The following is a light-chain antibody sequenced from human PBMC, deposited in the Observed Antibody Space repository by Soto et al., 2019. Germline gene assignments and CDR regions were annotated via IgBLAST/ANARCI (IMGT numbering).Light chain of an antibody. CDR1: QDINNF. J-gene: IGKJ4*01. V-gene: IGKV1-33*01. CDR2: DAS. CDR3: QQDNGLPLT. Sequence: DIQMTQSPSSLSASVGDRVTITCQASQDINNFLNWYQQKPGQAPRLLIYDASKLEGGGPSRFSGRGSGTVFSFTISSLQPEDFATYYCQQDNGLPLTFGGGTRVEIK.